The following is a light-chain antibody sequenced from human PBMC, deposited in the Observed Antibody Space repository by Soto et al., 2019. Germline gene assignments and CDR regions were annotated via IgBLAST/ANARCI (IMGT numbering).Light chain of an antibody. CDR2: STS. CDR1: TGAVTSTFY. J-gene: IGLJ2*01. Sequence: QAVVTQEPSLSVSPGGTVTLTCASSTGAVTSTFYPNWFQQKPGQVPRSLIYSTSNRHPWTPARFSGSLLGGRAALTLSSVQPEDEADYYYLLYFGGVRLFGGGTKLTVL. CDR3: LLYFGGVRL. V-gene: IGLV7-43*01.